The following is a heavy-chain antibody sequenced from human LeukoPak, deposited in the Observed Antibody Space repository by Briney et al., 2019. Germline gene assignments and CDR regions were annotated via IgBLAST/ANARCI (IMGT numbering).Heavy chain of an antibody. CDR3: ASLFPSEIDY. CDR2: ISSSSSYI. Sequence: PGGSLRLSCAGSGFTFSSFSMTWVRQAPGKGLEWVSSISSSSSYIYYADSVKGRFTISRDNSKNTLYLQMNSLRAEDTAVYYCASLFPSEIDYWGQGTLVTVSS. D-gene: IGHD2-21*01. V-gene: IGHV3-21*04. J-gene: IGHJ4*02. CDR1: GFTFSSFS.